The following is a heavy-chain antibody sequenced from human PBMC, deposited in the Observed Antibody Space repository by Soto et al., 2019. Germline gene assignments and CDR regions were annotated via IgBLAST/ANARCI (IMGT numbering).Heavy chain of an antibody. D-gene: IGHD3-22*01. CDR3: AKSPAYYDSSGFDY. V-gene: IGHV3-23*01. Sequence: LRLSCAASGFTFSSYAMSWVRQAPGKGLEWVSAISGSGGSTYYADSVKGRFAISRDNSKNTLYLQMNSLRAEDTAVYYCAKSPAYYDSSGFDYWGQGTQVTVSS. J-gene: IGHJ4*02. CDR2: ISGSGGST. CDR1: GFTFSSYA.